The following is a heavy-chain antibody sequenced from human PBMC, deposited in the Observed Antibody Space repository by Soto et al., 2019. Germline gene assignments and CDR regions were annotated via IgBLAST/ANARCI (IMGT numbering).Heavy chain of an antibody. V-gene: IGHV3-15*01. J-gene: IGHJ4*02. D-gene: IGHD2-8*01. CDR1: GFTFSNAW. CDR3: TSPFCTNAVCYF. CDR2: IKSKSDGGTT. Sequence: PGGSLRLSCAASGFTFSNAWMNWVRQAPGKGPEWVGRIKSKSDGGTTDYAAPVKGRFTISRDDSKNTLYLQMNSLKTEDTAVYYCTSPFCTNAVCYFWGQGALVTVSS.